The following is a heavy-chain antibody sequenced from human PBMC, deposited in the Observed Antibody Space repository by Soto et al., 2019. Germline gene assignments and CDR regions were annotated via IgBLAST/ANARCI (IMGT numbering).Heavy chain of an antibody. D-gene: IGHD1-20*01. CDR1: GFTFSDYY. CDR2: ISSSGSTI. V-gene: IGHV3-11*01. CDR3: AREEAGRYNYYYYYYMDV. J-gene: IGHJ6*03. Sequence: GGSLRLSCAASGFTFSDYYMSWIRQAPGKGLEWVSYISSSGSTIYYADSVKGRFTISRDNAKNSLYLQMNSLRAEDTAVYYCAREEAGRYNYYYYYYMDVWGKGTTVTVSS.